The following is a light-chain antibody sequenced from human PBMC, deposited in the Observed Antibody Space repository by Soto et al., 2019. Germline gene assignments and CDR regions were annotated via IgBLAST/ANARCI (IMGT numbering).Light chain of an antibody. Sequence: IQLTQFPSSLSAYVGDRVTITCRASQGISSYLAWYQQKPGEAPKLLIYAASTLQSGVPSRFSGSGSGTDFTLTISSLEPEDFAVYYCQQRSTGPPLSFGVGTKVDIK. CDR1: QGISSY. J-gene: IGKJ4*01. CDR2: AAS. V-gene: IGKV1-9*01. CDR3: QQRSTGPPLS.